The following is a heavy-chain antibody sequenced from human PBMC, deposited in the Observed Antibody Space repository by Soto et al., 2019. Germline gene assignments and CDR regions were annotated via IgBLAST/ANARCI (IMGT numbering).Heavy chain of an antibody. CDR1: GDSVNSGTYY. CDR3: ARLRRYYDSSGYFDY. V-gene: IGHV4-61*01. J-gene: IGHJ4*02. CDR2: IYNSGTT. D-gene: IGHD3-22*01. Sequence: SETLSLTCTVSGDSVNSGTYYWSWIRQPPGKGLEWIGYIYNSGTTKYNQSLKSRVTISVDTSKNKLSLNLSSVTAADTSLYYCARLRRYYDSSGYFDYWGQGTLVTVSS.